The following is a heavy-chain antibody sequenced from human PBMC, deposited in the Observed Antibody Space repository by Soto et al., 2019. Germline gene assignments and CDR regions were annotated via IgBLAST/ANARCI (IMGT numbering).Heavy chain of an antibody. Sequence: QVQLVQSGAEVKKPGASVKVSCKASGYTFTSYGISWVRQAPGQGLEWMGWISAVNGNTNYAQKLQGRVTMTTDTSTSTAYMELRSLRSDDTAVYYCAREGTGTTRTPYYCYGMDVWGQGTTVTVSS. CDR3: AREGTGTTRTPYYCYGMDV. V-gene: IGHV1-18*01. J-gene: IGHJ6*02. CDR2: ISAVNGNT. CDR1: GYTFTSYG. D-gene: IGHD1-7*01.